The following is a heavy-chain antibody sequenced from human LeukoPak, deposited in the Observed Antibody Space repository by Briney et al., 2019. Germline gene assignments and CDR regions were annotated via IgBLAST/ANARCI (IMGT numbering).Heavy chain of an antibody. Sequence: PSETLSLTCTVSGGSISSNSNYWAWIRQPPGRGLEWIGSISYGGSTYYSSSLESRVTISVDTSKNQFSLKLSSVTAADTAVYYCARQALWFFDHWGQGTLVTVSS. D-gene: IGHD2-21*01. V-gene: IGHV4-39*01. CDR1: GGSISSNSNY. CDR2: ISYGGST. J-gene: IGHJ4*02. CDR3: ARQALWFFDH.